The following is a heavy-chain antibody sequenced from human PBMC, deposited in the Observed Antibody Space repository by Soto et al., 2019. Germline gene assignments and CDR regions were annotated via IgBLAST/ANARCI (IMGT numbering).Heavy chain of an antibody. CDR2: VTPIFGTA. Sequence: QVQLVQSGAEVKKPGSSVKVSCKASGGPFSSFAITWVGQAPGQVLEWRGGVTPIFGTANYAQKFQGRVTIAADESTSTAYMELRSLRSEDTAVYYCARPACSGGSCYPNFDYWGQGTLVTVSS. V-gene: IGHV1-69*01. CDR3: ARPACSGGSCYPNFDY. CDR1: GGPFSSFA. D-gene: IGHD2-15*01. J-gene: IGHJ4*02.